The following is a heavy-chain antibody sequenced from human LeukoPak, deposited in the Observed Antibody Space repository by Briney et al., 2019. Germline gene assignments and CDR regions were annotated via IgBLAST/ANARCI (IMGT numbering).Heavy chain of an antibody. Sequence: GRSLRLPCAASGFTFSDYDMHWVHQAPGKGLEWVSAISGSGGSTYYADSVKGRFTISRDNSKNTLYLQMNSLRAEDTAVYYCAKQELRFLEWLSFFDYWGQGTLVTVSS. CDR1: GFTFSDYD. D-gene: IGHD3-3*01. CDR3: AKQELRFLEWLSFFDY. V-gene: IGHV3-23*01. CDR2: ISGSGGST. J-gene: IGHJ4*02.